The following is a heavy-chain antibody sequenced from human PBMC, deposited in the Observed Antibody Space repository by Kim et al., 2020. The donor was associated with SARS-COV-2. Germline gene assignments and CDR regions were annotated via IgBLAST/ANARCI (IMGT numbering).Heavy chain of an antibody. CDR2: ISSSSGSI. Sequence: GGSLRLSCAASGFTFSSYSMNWVRQAPGKGLEWVSSISSSSGSIYYADSVKGRFTISRDNAKNSLYLQMNSLRAEDTAVYYCARDGGLTIFGLVTADYGMVVWGQGTTVTVSS. V-gene: IGHV3-21*01. CDR3: ARDGGLTIFGLVTADYGMVV. J-gene: IGHJ6*02. D-gene: IGHD3-3*01. CDR1: GFTFSSYS.